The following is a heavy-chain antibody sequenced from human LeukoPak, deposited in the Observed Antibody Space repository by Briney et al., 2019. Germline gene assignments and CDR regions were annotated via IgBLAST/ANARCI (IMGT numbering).Heavy chain of an antibody. CDR2: ISYDGSNK. J-gene: IGHJ4*02. CDR1: GFTFSTDG. D-gene: IGHD6-6*01. Sequence: GGSLRLSCAASGFTFSTDGMHWVRQAPGKGLEWVAVISYDGSNKCYGDSVKGRFTISRDNSNNILYLQMNSLRAEDTAVYYCAKDLRSSSPNWFDYWGQGTLVTVSS. CDR3: AKDLRSSSPNWFDY. V-gene: IGHV3-30*18.